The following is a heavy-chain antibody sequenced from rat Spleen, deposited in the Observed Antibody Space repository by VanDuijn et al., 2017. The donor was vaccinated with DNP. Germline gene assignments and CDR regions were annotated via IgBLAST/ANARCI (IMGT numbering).Heavy chain of an antibody. CDR2: ISYSGST. CDR3: ARWVRALDY. J-gene: IGHJ2*01. Sequence: EVQLQESGPGLVKPSQSLSLTCSVTGYSITSNYWAWIRKFPGNKMEWIGYISYSGSTGYNPSLKSRISITRDTSKNQFFLLLNSVTTEDTATYYCARWVRALDYWGQGVMVTVSS. V-gene: IGHV3-1*01. D-gene: IGHD4-1*01. CDR1: GYSITSNY.